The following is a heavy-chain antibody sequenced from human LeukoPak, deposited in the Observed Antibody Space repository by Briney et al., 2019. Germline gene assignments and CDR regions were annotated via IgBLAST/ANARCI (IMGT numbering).Heavy chain of an antibody. V-gene: IGHV1-46*01. D-gene: IGHD1-14*01. CDR1: GYTLTSYD. J-gene: IGHJ6*02. Sequence: ASVKVSCKASGYTLTSYDMHWVRQAPGQGLEWMGIINPSGGSTSHAQKFQGRVTMTRDTSTSTVYVELSSLRSEDTAVYYCARVNRENVFGVSMDVWGQGTTVTVSS. CDR2: INPSGGST. CDR3: ARVNRENVFGVSMDV.